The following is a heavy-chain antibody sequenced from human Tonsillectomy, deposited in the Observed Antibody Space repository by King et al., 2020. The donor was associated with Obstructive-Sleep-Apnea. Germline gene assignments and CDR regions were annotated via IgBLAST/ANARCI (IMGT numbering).Heavy chain of an antibody. D-gene: IGHD3-22*01. Sequence: VQLVESGGGVVQPGRSLRLSCAASGFTFSSYGMHWVRQAPGKGLEWVAVISYDGSNKYYADSVEGRFTISRDNSKNTLYLQMNSLRAEDTAVYYCAKDQRRRITMIVVVISLDYWGQGTLVTVSS. CDR2: ISYDGSNK. CDR3: AKDQRRRITMIVVVISLDY. V-gene: IGHV3-30*18. CDR1: GFTFSSYG. J-gene: IGHJ4*02.